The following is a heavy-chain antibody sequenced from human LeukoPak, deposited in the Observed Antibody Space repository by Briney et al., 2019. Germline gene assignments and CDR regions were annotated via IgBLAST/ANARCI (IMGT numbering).Heavy chain of an antibody. J-gene: IGHJ6*02. CDR3: AKFSGSSGSYYYYAMDV. CDR2: ISSSGSTI. CDR1: GFTFSGYE. V-gene: IGHV3-48*03. D-gene: IGHD6-6*01. Sequence: GGSLRLSCATSGFTFSGYEMNWVRQAPGKGLEWVSYISSSGSTIYYADSVKGRFTISRDNSKNTLYLQMNSLRAEDTAVYYCAKFSGSSGSYYYYAMDVWGQGTTVTVSS.